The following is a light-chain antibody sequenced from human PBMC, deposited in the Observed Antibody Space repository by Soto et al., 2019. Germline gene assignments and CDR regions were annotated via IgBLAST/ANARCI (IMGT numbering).Light chain of an antibody. V-gene: IGKV1-8*01. CDR1: QGISSY. CDR3: QHYYSYPYT. CDR2: AAS. J-gene: IGKJ2*01. Sequence: AIRMTQSPSSFSASTGDRVTITCRASQGISSYLAWYQQKPGKAPKLLIYAASTLQSGVPSRFSGSGSGTDFPLTISCLQSEDFATYCCQHYYSYPYTFGQGTKLEIK.